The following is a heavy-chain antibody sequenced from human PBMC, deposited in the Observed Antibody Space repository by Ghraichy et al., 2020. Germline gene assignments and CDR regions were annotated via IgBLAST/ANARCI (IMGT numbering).Heavy chain of an antibody. J-gene: IGHJ6*02. CDR1: GGSISSSSYY. D-gene: IGHD5-12*01. CDR2: IYYSGST. V-gene: IGHV4-39*01. CDR3: ARHCRYSGYDSGYYYHGMDV. Sequence: SETLSLTCTVSGGSISSSSYYWGWIRQPPGKGLEWIGSIYYSGSTYYNPSLKSRVTISVDTSKNQFSLKLSSVTAADTAVYYCARHCRYSGYDSGYYYHGMDVWGQGTTVTVPS.